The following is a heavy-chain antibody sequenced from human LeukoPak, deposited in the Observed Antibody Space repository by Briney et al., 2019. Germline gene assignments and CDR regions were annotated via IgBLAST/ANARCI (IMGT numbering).Heavy chain of an antibody. CDR1: GFTFSIYA. CDR2: ISGGGGST. CDR3: AKDRIYDSGNYYSDY. D-gene: IGHD3-22*01. J-gene: IGHJ4*02. V-gene: IGHV3-23*01. Sequence: PGGSLRLSCAASGFTFSIYAITWVRQAPGKGLEWVSTISGGGGSTSYADSVKGRFTISRDNSKNTLSLQMNSLRAEDTAVYYCAKDRIYDSGNYYSDYWGQGTLVTVSS.